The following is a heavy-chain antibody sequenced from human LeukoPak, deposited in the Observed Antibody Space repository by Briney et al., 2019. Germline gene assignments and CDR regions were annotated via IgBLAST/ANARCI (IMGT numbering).Heavy chain of an antibody. D-gene: IGHD2-2*01. CDR3: AKDLHQVRPNAFDY. CDR1: GFTVSSNY. CDR2: ISYDGSNK. V-gene: IGHV3-30*18. J-gene: IGHJ4*02. Sequence: GGSLRLSCAASGFTVSSNYMSWVRQPPGKGLEWVAVISYDGSNKYYADSVKGRFTISRDNSKNTLYLQMNSLRAEDTAVYYCAKDLHQVRPNAFDYWGQGALVTVSS.